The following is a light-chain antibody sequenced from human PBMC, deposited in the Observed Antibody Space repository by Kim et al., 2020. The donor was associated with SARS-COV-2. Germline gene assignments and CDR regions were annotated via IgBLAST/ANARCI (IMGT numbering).Light chain of an antibody. CDR1: SLRSYY. CDR3: NSRASNDNVV. V-gene: IGLV3-19*01. CDR2: GKN. Sequence: SSELTKDPAVSVALGQTVRITCQGDSLRSYYATWYQQKPGQAPILVIYGKNNRPSGIPDRFSGSSSGNTASLTITGTQAGDEADYYCNSRASNDNVVFGG. J-gene: IGLJ2*01.